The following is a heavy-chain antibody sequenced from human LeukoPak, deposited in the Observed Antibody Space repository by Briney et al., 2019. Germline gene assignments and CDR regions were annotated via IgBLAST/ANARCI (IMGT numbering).Heavy chain of an antibody. J-gene: IGHJ4*02. CDR1: GFTFSSCP. CDR2: TSGSGGST. Sequence: GGSLRLSCGASGFTFSSCPMSWVRQAPGKGLEWVSGTSGSGGSTYYADSVKGRFTISRDNSKNTLYLQMNSLRAEDTAVYYCAKRNYYGSGSYGEFDYWGQGSLVTVSS. D-gene: IGHD3-10*01. V-gene: IGHV3-23*01. CDR3: AKRNYYGSGSYGEFDY.